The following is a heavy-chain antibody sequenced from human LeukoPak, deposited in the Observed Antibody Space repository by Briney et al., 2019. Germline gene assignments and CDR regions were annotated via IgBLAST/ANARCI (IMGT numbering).Heavy chain of an antibody. D-gene: IGHD6-13*01. CDR1: GYTFTSYG. J-gene: IGHJ4*02. Sequence: GASVKVSCKASGYTFTSYGISWVRQAPGQGLEWMGWISAYNGNTNYAQKLQGRVTMTTDTSTSTACMELRSLRSDDTAVYYCARDRTRAAGDFDYWGQGTLVTVSS. CDR2: ISAYNGNT. CDR3: ARDRTRAAGDFDY. V-gene: IGHV1-18*01.